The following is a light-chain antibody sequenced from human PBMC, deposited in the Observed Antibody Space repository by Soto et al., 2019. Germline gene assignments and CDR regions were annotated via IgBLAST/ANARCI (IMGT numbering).Light chain of an antibody. J-gene: IGLJ2*01. CDR1: SSDIGGYNY. CDR2: EVI. CDR3: SSYTSTNTYVV. V-gene: IGLV2-14*03. Sequence: QSVLTQPASVSGSPGQSTTISCTGTSSDIGGYNYVSWYQQHPGKAPKLMIYEVINRPSGVSNRFSGTKSGNTASLTISGLQAEDEADYYCSSYTSTNTYVVFGGGTKVTVL.